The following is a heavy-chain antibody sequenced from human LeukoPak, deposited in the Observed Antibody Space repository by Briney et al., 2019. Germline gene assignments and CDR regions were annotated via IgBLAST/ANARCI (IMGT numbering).Heavy chain of an antibody. J-gene: IGHJ4*02. CDR3: ARDRYDSSGYYYFDY. V-gene: IGHV4-31*03. D-gene: IGHD3-22*01. CDR2: IYYSGST. CDR1: GGSISSGGYY. Sequence: SETLSLTCTVSGGSISSGGYYWNWIRQHPGKGLEWIGYIYYSGSTYYNPSLKSRVTISVDMSKNQFSLKLSSVTAAVTAVYYCARDRYDSSGYYYFDYWGQGTLVTVSS.